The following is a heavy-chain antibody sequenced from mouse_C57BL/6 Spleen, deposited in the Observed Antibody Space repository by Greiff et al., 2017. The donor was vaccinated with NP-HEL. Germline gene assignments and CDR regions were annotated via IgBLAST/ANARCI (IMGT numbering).Heavy chain of an antibody. V-gene: IGHV5-17*01. Sequence: EVKLMESGGGLVKPGGSLKLSCAASGFTFSDYGMHWVRQAPEKGLEWVAYISSGSSTIYYADTVKGRFTISRDNAKNTLFLQMTSLRSEDTSMYYCARITRGFAYWGQGTLVTVSA. CDR3: ARITRGFAY. J-gene: IGHJ3*01. D-gene: IGHD1-1*01. CDR1: GFTFSDYG. CDR2: ISSGSSTI.